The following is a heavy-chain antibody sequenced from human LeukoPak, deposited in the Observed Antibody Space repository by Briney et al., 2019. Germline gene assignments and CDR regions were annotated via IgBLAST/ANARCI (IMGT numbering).Heavy chain of an antibody. CDR3: ARESSGQGLWYLDL. V-gene: IGHV3-74*01. CDR2: VSNDGRTT. D-gene: IGHD3-10*01. Sequence: PGGSLRLSCAASGFTFSSYWMHWVRQGPGKGLVWVSRVSNDGRTTSYEESVTGRFTVSRDNAKNTLYLQMNSLRAEDTAVYFCARESSGQGLWYLDLWGRGTPVTVSS. CDR1: GFTFSSYW. J-gene: IGHJ2*01.